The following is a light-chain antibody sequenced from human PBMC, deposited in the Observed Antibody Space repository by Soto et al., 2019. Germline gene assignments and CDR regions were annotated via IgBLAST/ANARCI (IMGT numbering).Light chain of an antibody. CDR2: DAS. Sequence: DIQMTQSPSTLSASVGARVTITCRASQSISSWLAWYQQKTGKAPKLLIYDASSLESGVPSRFSGSGSGTEFTLTISSLQPDDFATYYCQQYNSYPVTFGQGTKLEIK. J-gene: IGKJ2*01. V-gene: IGKV1-5*01. CDR1: QSISSW. CDR3: QQYNSYPVT.